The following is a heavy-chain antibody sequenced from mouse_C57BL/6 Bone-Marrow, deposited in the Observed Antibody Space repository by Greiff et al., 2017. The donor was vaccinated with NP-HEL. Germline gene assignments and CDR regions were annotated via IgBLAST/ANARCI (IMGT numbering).Heavy chain of an antibody. CDR1: GFTFSDYG. D-gene: IGHD4-1*01. V-gene: IGHV5-17*01. J-gene: IGHJ2*01. Sequence: EVMLVEPGGGLVKPGGSLKLSCAASGFTFSDYGMHWVRQAPEKGLEWVAYISSGSSTIYYADTVKGRFTISRDNAKNTLFLQMTSLRSEDTAMYDCAKLGRTDYWGQGTTLTVSS. CDR3: AKLGRTDY. CDR2: ISSGSSTI.